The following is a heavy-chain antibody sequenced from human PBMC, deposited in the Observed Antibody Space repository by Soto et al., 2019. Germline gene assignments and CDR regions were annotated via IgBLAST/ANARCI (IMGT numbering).Heavy chain of an antibody. CDR2: INAGNGNT. CDR3: ARGHDFWSGLYYMDV. V-gene: IGHV1-3*01. Sequence: QVQLVQSGAEVKKPGASVKVSCKASGYTFTSYAMHWVRQAPGQRLEWMGWINAGNGNTKYSQKFQGRVTITRYTSASTAYMELSSLRSEDTAVYYCARGHDFWSGLYYMDVWGKGTTVTVSS. J-gene: IGHJ6*03. CDR1: GYTFTSYA. D-gene: IGHD3-3*01.